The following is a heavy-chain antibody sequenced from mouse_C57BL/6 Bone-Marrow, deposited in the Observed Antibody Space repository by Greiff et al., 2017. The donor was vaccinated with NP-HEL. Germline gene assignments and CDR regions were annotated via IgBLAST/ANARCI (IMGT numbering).Heavy chain of an antibody. V-gene: IGHV14-2*01. CDR2: IDTEDGET. CDR1: GFNINDYY. J-gene: IGHJ1*03. D-gene: IGHD1-1*01. Sequence: EVQLQQSGAELVKPGASVKLSCTASGFNINDYYMHWVKQRTEQGLEWIGRIDTEDGETKYAPKFQGKASITADTSSNPAYLKLSSLTSEDTAVYYCASRLLRYGYFDVWGTGTTVTVSS. CDR3: ASRLLRYGYFDV.